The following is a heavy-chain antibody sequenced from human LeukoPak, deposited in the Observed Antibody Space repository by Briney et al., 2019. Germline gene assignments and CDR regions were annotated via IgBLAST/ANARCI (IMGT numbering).Heavy chain of an antibody. V-gene: IGHV5-10-1*01. D-gene: IGHD5-12*01. CDR1: GYSFTSYW. Sequence: GESLRISCKGSGYSFTSYWISWVRQMPGKGLEWMGRIDPSDSYTNYSPSFQGHVTISADKSISTAYLQWSSLKASDTAMYYCTTRRGYSGYDFYYYGMDVWGQGTTVTVSS. J-gene: IGHJ6*02. CDR2: IDPSDSYT. CDR3: TTRRGYSGYDFYYYGMDV.